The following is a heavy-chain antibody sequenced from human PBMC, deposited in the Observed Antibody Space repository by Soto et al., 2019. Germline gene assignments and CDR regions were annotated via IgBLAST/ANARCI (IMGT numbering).Heavy chain of an antibody. CDR3: ARCSLVVVPAPGFDP. V-gene: IGHV4-31*03. D-gene: IGHD2-2*01. CDR1: GGSTSSGGYY. Sequence: LSLTCTVSGGSTSSGGYYWSWIRQHPGKGLEWIGYIYYSGTTYYNPSLKSRVTISVDTSKNQFSLKLSSVSAADTALYYCARCSLVVVPAPGFDPWGRGTLVTVSS. J-gene: IGHJ5*02. CDR2: IYYSGTT.